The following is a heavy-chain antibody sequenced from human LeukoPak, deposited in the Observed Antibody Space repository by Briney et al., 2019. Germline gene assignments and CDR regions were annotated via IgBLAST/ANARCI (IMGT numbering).Heavy chain of an antibody. V-gene: IGHV1-2*02. CDR2: INPKSGGI. Sequence: ASVKVSCKPFGYTFTNYYLHWGRHAPGQGREWMGWINPKSGGIKLAQKFQGRVTMPRDTSINTVYMELSSLTSDDRAVYYCARDPSHYYYTDVWDKGTTVSVSS. J-gene: IGHJ6*03. CDR3: ARDPSHYYYTDV. CDR1: GYTFTNYY.